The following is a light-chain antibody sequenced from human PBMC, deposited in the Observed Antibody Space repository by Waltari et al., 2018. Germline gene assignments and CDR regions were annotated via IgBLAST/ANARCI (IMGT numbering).Light chain of an antibody. CDR2: GES. CDR1: QSISSN. Sequence: EIVMTQSPVTLSVSPGERATLSCRASQSISSNLAWYQQKPGQSPRILIHGESTRATGIPARFSGSGSGTDFTLTISSLQSEDFAVYFCQQYNTWPTFGGGTKVEIK. V-gene: IGKV3-15*01. J-gene: IGKJ4*01. CDR3: QQYNTWPT.